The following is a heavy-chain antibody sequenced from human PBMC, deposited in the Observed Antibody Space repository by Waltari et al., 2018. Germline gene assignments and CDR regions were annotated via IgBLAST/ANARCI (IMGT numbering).Heavy chain of an antibody. CDR1: GVSVSTPLLY. J-gene: IGHJ1*01. Sequence: KESGPRLVKPPETLSLNCTVSGVSVSTPLLYWTWILQAPGKGPEWIASVFHSGTTYYNPSLRGRVSMSVDSARGQFSLKLYPVTAADTAVYFCASHERVVPVFIESWGQGILVTVSS. CDR3: ASHERVVPVFIES. D-gene: IGHD3-22*01. V-gene: IGHV4-39*01. CDR2: VFHSGTT.